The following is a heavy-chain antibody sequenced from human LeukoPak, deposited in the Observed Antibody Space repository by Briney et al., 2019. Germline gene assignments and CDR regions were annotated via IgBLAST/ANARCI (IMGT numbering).Heavy chain of an antibody. D-gene: IGHD3-10*01. CDR2: INHSGST. V-gene: IGHV4-34*01. Sequence: PSETLSLTYAVYGGSFSGYYWSWIRQPPGKGLEWIGEINHSGSTNYNPSLKSQVTISVDTSKNQFSLKLGSVTAADTAVYYCARHATYYYGSGRQYNWFDPWGQGTLVTVSS. CDR3: ARHATYYYGSGRQYNWFDP. CDR1: GGSFSGYY. J-gene: IGHJ5*02.